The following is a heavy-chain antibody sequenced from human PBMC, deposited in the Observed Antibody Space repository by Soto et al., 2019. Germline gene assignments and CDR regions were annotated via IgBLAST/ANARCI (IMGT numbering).Heavy chain of an antibody. CDR1: GFTFSSYW. D-gene: IGHD2-15*01. V-gene: IGHV3-74*01. CDR3: ARDQGYCSGGSCYVAGY. J-gene: IGHJ4*02. CDR2: INSDGSST. Sequence: EVQLVESGGGLVQPGGSLRLSCAASGFTFSSYWMHWVRQAPGKGLVWVSRINSDGSSTGYADSVMGRFTISRDNAKNTLYLQMNSLRAEDTAVYYCARDQGYCSGGSCYVAGYWGQGPLVTVSS.